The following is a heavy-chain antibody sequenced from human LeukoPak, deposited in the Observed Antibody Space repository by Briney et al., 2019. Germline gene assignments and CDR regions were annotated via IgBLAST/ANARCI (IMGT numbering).Heavy chain of an antibody. J-gene: IGHJ5*02. V-gene: IGHV4-30-4*08. CDR3: ARGIPNWFDP. Sequence: SETLSLTCTVSGGSISSGDYYWSWIRQPPGKGLEWIGYIYYSGSTYYNPSLKSRVTISVGTSKNQFSLKLSSVTAADTAVYYCARGIPNWFDPWGQGTLVTVSS. CDR2: IYYSGST. D-gene: IGHD5-18*01. CDR1: GGSISSGDYY.